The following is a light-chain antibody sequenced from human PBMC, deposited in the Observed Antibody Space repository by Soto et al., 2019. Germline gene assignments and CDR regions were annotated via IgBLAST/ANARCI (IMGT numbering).Light chain of an antibody. V-gene: IGKV1-9*01. Sequence: DIGVTQSPAFLSVSVGDRVTISCRASQVVGSSFAWYQQRPGQAPRLLIYAASSLDTGIPSRFSGSGSGTEFTLTISRLHPEDFAAYYCQQNYSRPKAFGQGTKVDIK. J-gene: IGKJ1*01. CDR1: QVVGSS. CDR3: QQNYSRPKA. CDR2: AAS.